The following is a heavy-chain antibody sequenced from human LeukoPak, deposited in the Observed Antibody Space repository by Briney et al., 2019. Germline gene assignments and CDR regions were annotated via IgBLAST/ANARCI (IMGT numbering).Heavy chain of an antibody. CDR1: GFTFSSYS. J-gene: IGHJ6*03. CDR3: ARVSASGVSYYYYYYMDV. V-gene: IGHV3-21*04. CDR2: ISSSSSYI. D-gene: IGHD3-10*01. Sequence: GGSLRLSCAASGFTFSSYSMNWVRQAPGKGLEWVSSISSSSSYIYYADSVKGRFTISRDNAKNSLYLQMNSLRAEDTAVYYCARVSASGVSYYYYYYMDVWGKGTTVTVSS.